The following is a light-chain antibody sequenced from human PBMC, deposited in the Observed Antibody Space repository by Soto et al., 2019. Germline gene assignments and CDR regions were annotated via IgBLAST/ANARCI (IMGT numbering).Light chain of an antibody. J-gene: IGLJ2*01. V-gene: IGLV2-8*01. CDR2: EVS. Sequence: QSALTQPPSASGSPGQSVTISCTGTSSDVGGYNYVSWYQQHPGKAPKLMIYEVSKRPSGVPDRFSGSKSGNTASLTVSGRQAEDVAYYYCSSYAGSNNLVFGGRTKVTVL. CDR3: SSYAGSNNLV. CDR1: SSDVGGYNY.